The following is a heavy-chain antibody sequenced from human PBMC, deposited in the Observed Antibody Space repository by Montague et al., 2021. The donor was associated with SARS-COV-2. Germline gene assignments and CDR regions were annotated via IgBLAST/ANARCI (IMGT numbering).Heavy chain of an antibody. V-gene: IGHV4-39*01. J-gene: IGHJ4*02. CDR2: IYSDGRT. Sequence: SETLSLTCSVSGGSISSGDFFWGWIRQPPGRGLEWIGSIYSDGRTQYNPSLKSRVSISADMSRSLFSLELTSVTAADTAVYYCAGQRWDASRWERTYYCDLWGPGTLVTVSS. CDR3: AGQRWDASRWERTYYCDL. D-gene: IGHD4-23*01. CDR1: GGSISSGDFF.